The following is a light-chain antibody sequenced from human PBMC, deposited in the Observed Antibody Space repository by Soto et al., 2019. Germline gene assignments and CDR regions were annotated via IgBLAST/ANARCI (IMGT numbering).Light chain of an antibody. CDR1: QSLSSNY. Sequence: VLTQSPGTLSLSPGERTTLSCWASQSLSSNYLAWYQQRPGQVPTLLIYSASRRATGIPDRFSGSGSGTYFTLTINRLEPEDFAVYYCQQYGSSSWTFGQGTKVDIK. CDR3: QQYGSSSWT. V-gene: IGKV3-20*01. J-gene: IGKJ1*01. CDR2: SAS.